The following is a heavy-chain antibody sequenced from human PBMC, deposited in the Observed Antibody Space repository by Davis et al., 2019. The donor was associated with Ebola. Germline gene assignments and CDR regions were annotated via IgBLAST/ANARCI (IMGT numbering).Heavy chain of an antibody. Sequence: ASVKVSCKTSGYTFTGHYIQWVRQAPGQGLEWMGRINPNSGGTNYAQKFQGRVTMTRDTSISTAYMELSRLRSDDTAVYYCARTVAATRAGYNWFDPWGQGTLVTVSS. V-gene: IGHV1-2*06. CDR3: ARTVAATRAGYNWFDP. J-gene: IGHJ5*02. CDR1: GYTFTGHY. D-gene: IGHD2-15*01. CDR2: INPNSGGT.